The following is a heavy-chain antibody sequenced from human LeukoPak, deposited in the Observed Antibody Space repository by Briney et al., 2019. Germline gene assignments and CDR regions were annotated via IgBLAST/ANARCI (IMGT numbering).Heavy chain of an antibody. D-gene: IGHD4-17*01. V-gene: IGHV1-2*02. J-gene: IGHJ4*02. CDR3: ARTYDYGDYNDY. CDR2: INPNSGGT. Sequence: ASVNVSCKASGYTFTGYYMHWVRQAPGQGLEWMGWINPNSGGTNYAQTLQGRVTMTRDTSISTAYMELSRLRSDDTAVYYCARTYDYGDYNDYWGQGTLVTVSS. CDR1: GYTFTGYY.